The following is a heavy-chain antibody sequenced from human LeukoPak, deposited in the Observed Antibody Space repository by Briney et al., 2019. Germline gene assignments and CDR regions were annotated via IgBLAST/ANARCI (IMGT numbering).Heavy chain of an antibody. CDR2: IYYSGST. V-gene: IGHV4-59*01. CDR1: GGSISRYY. J-gene: IGHJ5*02. Sequence: SETLSLTCTVSGGSISRYYWSRIRQPPGKGLEWIGYIYYSGSTNYNPSLKSRVTISVDTSKNQFSLKVSSVTAADTAVYYCVRSKSGTYGWFDPWGQGTLVTVSS. D-gene: IGHD4-17*01. CDR3: VRSKSGTYGWFDP.